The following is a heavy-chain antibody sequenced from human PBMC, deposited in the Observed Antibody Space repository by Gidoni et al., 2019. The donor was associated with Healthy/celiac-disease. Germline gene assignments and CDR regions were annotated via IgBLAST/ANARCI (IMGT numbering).Heavy chain of an antibody. D-gene: IGHD6-13*01. J-gene: IGHJ4*02. V-gene: IGHV4-34*01. CDR3: ASCSIAAAGTFDY. Sequence: QVQLQQWGAGLLKPSETLSLTCAFYGGSFSGYYWSWFRQPPGKGLEWIGEINNSGSTNYNPSLKSRVTISVDTSKNQFSLKLSAVTAADTAVYYCASCSIAAAGTFDYWGQGTLVTVSS. CDR2: INNSGST. CDR1: GGSFSGYY.